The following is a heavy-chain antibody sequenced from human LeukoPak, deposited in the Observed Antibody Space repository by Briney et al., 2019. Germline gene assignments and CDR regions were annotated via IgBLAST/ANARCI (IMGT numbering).Heavy chain of an antibody. V-gene: IGHV1-18*01. Sequence: ASVKISCKASGYTFTSYGISWVRQAPGQGLEWMGWISAYNGNTNYAQTLQGRVTMTTDTSTSTAYMELRSLRSVDTAVYYCARGSLVGLFDPWGQGTLVTVSS. D-gene: IGHD2-2*01. CDR1: GYTFTSYG. J-gene: IGHJ5*02. CDR3: ARGSLVGLFDP. CDR2: ISAYNGNT.